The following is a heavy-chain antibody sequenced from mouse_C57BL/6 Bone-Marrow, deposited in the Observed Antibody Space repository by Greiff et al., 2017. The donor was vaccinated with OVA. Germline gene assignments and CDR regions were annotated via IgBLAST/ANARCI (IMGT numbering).Heavy chain of an antibody. D-gene: IGHD2-5*01. V-gene: IGHV14-3*01. Sequence: VQLQQSVAELVRPGASVKLSCTASGFNIKTTYLHWVKQRPEQGLEWIGRIDPANGNTKYAPKFQGKATITADTSSNTAYLQLSSLTSEDTAIYYGARQGDYYSNYYAWFAYWGQGTLVTVSA. CDR2: IDPANGNT. J-gene: IGHJ3*01. CDR3: ARQGDYYSNYYAWFAY. CDR1: GFNIKTTY.